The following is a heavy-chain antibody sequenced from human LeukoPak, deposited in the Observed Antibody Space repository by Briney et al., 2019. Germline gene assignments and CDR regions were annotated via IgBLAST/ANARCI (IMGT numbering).Heavy chain of an antibody. J-gene: IGHJ4*02. CDR1: GYTFTSYG. D-gene: IGHD6-13*01. CDR2: IIPIFGTA. Sequence: SVKVSCKASGYTFTSYGISWVRQAPGQGLEWMGGIIPIFGTANYAQKFQGRVTITTDESTSTAYMELSSLRSEDTAVYYCARTPENSSSWYADYWGQGTLVTVSS. V-gene: IGHV1-69*05. CDR3: ARTPENSSSWYADY.